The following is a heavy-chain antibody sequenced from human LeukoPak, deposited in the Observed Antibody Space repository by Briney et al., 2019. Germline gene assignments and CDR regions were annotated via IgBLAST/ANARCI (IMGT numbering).Heavy chain of an antibody. V-gene: IGHV1-69-2*01. D-gene: IGHD5-12*01. J-gene: IGHJ4*02. CDR1: GYTFADYY. Sequence: ASVKVSCKVSGYTFADYYMHWVQQAPGKGLEWMGLVDPEDGETIYAEKFQGRVTITADTSTDTAYMELSSLRSEDTAVYYCATVPSLVANDYWGQGTLVTVSS. CDR2: VDPEDGET. CDR3: ATVPSLVANDY.